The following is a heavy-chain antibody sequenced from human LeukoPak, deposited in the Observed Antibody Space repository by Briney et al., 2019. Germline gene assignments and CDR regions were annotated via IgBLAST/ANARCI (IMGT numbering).Heavy chain of an antibody. CDR1: GGTSNSHA. Sequence: SVKVSCKASGGTSNSHAISCVRQAPGQGLEWMGRIIPNLGTTNRAQNFQDRVTLTADKSMNTAYMELTSLTSDDTAVYYCATTNDGGGYQWGDFFDFWGQGTLVTVSS. CDR2: IIPNLGTT. CDR3: ATTNDGGGYQWGDFFDF. D-gene: IGHD3-22*01. V-gene: IGHV1-69*04. J-gene: IGHJ4*02.